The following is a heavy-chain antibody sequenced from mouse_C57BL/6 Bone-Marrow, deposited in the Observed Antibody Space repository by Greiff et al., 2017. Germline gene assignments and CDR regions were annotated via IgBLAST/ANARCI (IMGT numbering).Heavy chain of an antibody. CDR3: ARPDYYAKDY. Sequence: QVQLQQPGAELVRPGTSVKLSCKASGYTFTSYWMHWVKQRPGQGLEWIGVIDPSDSYTNYNQKFKGKATLTVDTSSSTAYMQLSSLTSEDSAVYYCARPDYYAKDYWGQGTSVTVSS. J-gene: IGHJ4*01. CDR2: IDPSDSYT. V-gene: IGHV1-59*01. CDR1: GYTFTSYW.